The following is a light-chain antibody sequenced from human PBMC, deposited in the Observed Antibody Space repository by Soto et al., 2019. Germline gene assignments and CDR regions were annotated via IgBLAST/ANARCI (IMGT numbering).Light chain of an antibody. CDR3: QEHSGCLPVA. CDR2: AAS. J-gene: IGKJ3*01. Sequence: DIQMTQSPSSLSASVGDRVTITCRASQAIYQSVAWYQQKPGQVPKLLIYAASTLHSGVPSRFSGSGSGAPFTLPITGLQPEDVATYYCQEHSGCLPVAFGPGTTVDV. CDR1: QAIYQS. V-gene: IGKV1-27*01.